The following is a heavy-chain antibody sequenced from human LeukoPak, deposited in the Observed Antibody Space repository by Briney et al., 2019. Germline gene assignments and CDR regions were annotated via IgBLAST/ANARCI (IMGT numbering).Heavy chain of an antibody. Sequence: SSETLSLTCTVSGGSISCTSCYWDWIRQPPGKGLEWIGSIYYTENTYYNPSLKSRVTISVDTSKNQFSLRLSSVTAADTAVYYCARKERIVPMDYWYFDLWGRGTLVAVSS. V-gene: IGHV4-39*07. CDR2: IYYTENT. J-gene: IGHJ2*01. CDR1: GGSISCTSCY. CDR3: ARKERIVPMDYWYFDL. D-gene: IGHD2-2*01.